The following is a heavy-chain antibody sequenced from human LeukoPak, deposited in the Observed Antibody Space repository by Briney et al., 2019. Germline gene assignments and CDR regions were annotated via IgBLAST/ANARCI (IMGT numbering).Heavy chain of an antibody. J-gene: IGHJ4*02. Sequence: PGGSLRLSCAASGFTFSSYAMHWVRQAPGKGLEWVAVISYDGSNKYYADSVKGRFTISRDNSKNTLYLQMNSQRAEDTAVYYCAREGQQLAWLDYWGQGTWVTVSP. V-gene: IGHV3-30-3*01. D-gene: IGHD6-13*01. CDR3: AREGQQLAWLDY. CDR2: ISYDGSNK. CDR1: GFTFSSYA.